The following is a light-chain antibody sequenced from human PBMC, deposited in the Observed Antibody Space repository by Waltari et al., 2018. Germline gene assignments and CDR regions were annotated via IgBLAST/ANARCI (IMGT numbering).Light chain of an antibody. V-gene: IGKV4-1*01. CDR1: QSVLYSSNNKNY. CDR2: WAS. Sequence: DIVMTQSPDSLAVSLGERATINCKSSQSVLYSSNNKNYLAWYQQKPGQPPKLLIYWASTRESGVPHRFSGSGYGTDFTLTISSLQAEDVAVYYCQQYYRTPQTFGQGTKVEIK. CDR3: QQYYRTPQT. J-gene: IGKJ1*01.